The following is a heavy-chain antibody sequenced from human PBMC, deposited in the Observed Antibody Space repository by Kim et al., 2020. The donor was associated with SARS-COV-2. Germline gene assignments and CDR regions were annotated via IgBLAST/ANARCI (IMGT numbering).Heavy chain of an antibody. Sequence: ASVKVSCKASGYTFTSYGISWVRQAPGQGLEWMGWISAYNGNTNYAQKLQGRVTMTTDTSTSTAYMELRSLRSDDTAVYYCAREADPLAYCGGDCYPEYFQHWGQGTLVTVSS. CDR2: ISAYNGNT. D-gene: IGHD2-21*02. J-gene: IGHJ1*01. V-gene: IGHV1-18*04. CDR1: GYTFTSYG. CDR3: AREADPLAYCGGDCYPEYFQH.